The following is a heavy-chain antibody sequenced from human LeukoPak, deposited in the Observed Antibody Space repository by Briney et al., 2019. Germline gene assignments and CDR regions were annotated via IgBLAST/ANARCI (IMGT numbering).Heavy chain of an antibody. CDR1: GFTFSSNN. D-gene: IGHD1-1*01. CDR2: INSDGSST. V-gene: IGHV3-74*01. CDR3: ARDSPGYLAYDS. J-gene: IGHJ4*02. Sequence: GGSLILSCAASGFTFSSNNMHWVRQGPGKGLVWVSRINSDGSSTNYADSVKGRFTISRDNAKKSLYLQMNSLRAEDTAVYYCARDSPGYLAYDSWGQGTLVAVSS.